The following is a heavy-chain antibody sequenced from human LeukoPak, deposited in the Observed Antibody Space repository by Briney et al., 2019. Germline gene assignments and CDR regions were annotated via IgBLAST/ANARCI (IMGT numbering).Heavy chain of an antibody. V-gene: IGHV4-31*03. CDR2: IYYSGST. D-gene: IGHD2-15*01. CDR3: ARALLGGGSLDY. Sequence: SETLSLTCTVSGGSISSGGYYWSWIRQHPGKGLEWIGYIYYSGSTYYNPSLKSRVTISVDTSKNQFSLRQSSVTAADTAVYYCARALLGGGSLDYWGQGTLVTVSS. CDR1: GGSISSGGYY. J-gene: IGHJ4*02.